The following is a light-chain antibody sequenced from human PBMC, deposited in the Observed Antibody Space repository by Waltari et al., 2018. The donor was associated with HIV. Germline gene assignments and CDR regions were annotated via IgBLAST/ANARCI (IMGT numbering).Light chain of an antibody. CDR2: KGS. J-gene: IGLJ3*02. V-gene: IGLV3-25*03. CDR1: ALAKHH. Sequence: SNKLTQPPSVSESPGQTARITCSGDALAKHHAYWYQQKPGQAPLLVIYKGSERPSGIPARFSGSSSGTTVTLTISGVQSEDEADYYCQSTDSSGISWVFGGGTKLTVL. CDR3: QSTDSSGISWV.